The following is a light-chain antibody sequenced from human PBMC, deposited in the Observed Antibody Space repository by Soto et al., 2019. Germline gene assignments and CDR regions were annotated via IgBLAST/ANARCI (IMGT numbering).Light chain of an antibody. Sequence: DIQMTQSPSSLSSSVGERVTSSCQASQDISNYLNWYQQKPGKAPKLLIYDASNLETGVPSRFSGSGSGTDFTFTISSLQPEDIATYYCQQYDNLLTFGGGTRLEI. J-gene: IGKJ5*01. V-gene: IGKV1-33*01. CDR2: DAS. CDR3: QQYDNLLT. CDR1: QDISNY.